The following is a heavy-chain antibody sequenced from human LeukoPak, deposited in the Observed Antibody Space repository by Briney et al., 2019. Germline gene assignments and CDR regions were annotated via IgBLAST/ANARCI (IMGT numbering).Heavy chain of an antibody. J-gene: IGHJ4*02. V-gene: IGHV1-8*01. CDR3: VRESKPAAPFVVYFDY. CDR2: MNPNSGNT. CDR1: GYTFTSYD. Sequence: ASVKVSCKASGYTFTSYDINWVRQATGQGLEWMGWMNPNSGNTGYAQKFQGRVTMTRNTSISTAYMELSSLRAEDTAVYYCVRESKPAAPFVVYFDYWGQGVLVTVSS. D-gene: IGHD2-2*01.